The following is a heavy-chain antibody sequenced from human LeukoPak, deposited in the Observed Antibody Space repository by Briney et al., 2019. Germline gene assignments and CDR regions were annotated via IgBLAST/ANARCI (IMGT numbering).Heavy chain of an antibody. D-gene: IGHD3-22*01. CDR2: VSGSGGST. J-gene: IGHJ4*02. Sequence: GGSLRLSCAASGFTFSIYAMSWVRQAPGKGLEWVSTVSGSGGSTYYEDSVKGRFTISRDNSKNTLYLQMNSLRGEDTALYYCAKVIGQYYYDSSGYSIFDYWGQGTLVTVSS. V-gene: IGHV3-23*01. CDR3: AKVIGQYYYDSSGYSIFDY. CDR1: GFTFSIYA.